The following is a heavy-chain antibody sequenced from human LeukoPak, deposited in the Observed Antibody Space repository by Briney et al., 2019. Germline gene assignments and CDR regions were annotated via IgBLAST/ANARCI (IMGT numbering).Heavy chain of an antibody. J-gene: IGHJ4*02. CDR1: GFTFSSYG. D-gene: IGHD6-13*01. Sequence: GGSLRLSCAASGFTFSSYGMHWVRQAPGKGLEWVAVISYDGSNKYYADSVKGRFTTSRDNSKNTLYLQMNSLRAGDTAVYYCAKDAQIGSIAAAGTWFDYWGQGTPVTVSS. CDR3: AKDAQIGSIAAAGTWFDY. V-gene: IGHV3-30*18. CDR2: ISYDGSNK.